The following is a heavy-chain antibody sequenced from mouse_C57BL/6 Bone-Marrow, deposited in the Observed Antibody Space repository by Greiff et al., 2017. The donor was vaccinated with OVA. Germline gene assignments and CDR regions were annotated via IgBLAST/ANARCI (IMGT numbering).Heavy chain of an antibody. CDR3: ARAPYDGYFAD. V-gene: IGHV3-1*01. CDR1: GYSITSGYD. Sequence: EVQLQESGPGMVKPSQSLSLTCTVTGYSITSGYDWHWIRHFPGNKLEWRGYISYSGSTNYNPTLKSLISITHYTSQNHFFLQLNSVTTEDTATDYCARAPYDGYFADWGQGTTLTVSS. J-gene: IGHJ2*01. CDR2: ISYSGST. D-gene: IGHD2-3*01.